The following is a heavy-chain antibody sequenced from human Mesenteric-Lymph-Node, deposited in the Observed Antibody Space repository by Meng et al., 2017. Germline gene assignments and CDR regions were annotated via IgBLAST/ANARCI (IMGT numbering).Heavy chain of an antibody. J-gene: IGHJ4*02. CDR2: IYYSGST. Sequence: SETLSLTCTVSGGSISSYYWSWIRQPPGKGLEWIGYIYYSGSTNYNPSLKSRVTISVDTSKNQFSLKLSSVTAADTAVYYCARGGYSYGYETAYLDYWGQGTLVTVSS. D-gene: IGHD5-18*01. V-gene: IGHV4-59*01. CDR1: GGSISSYY. CDR3: ARGGYSYGYETAYLDY.